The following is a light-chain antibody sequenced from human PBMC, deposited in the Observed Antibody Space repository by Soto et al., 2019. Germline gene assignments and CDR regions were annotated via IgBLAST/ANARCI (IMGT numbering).Light chain of an antibody. CDR3: SSYAGSNNYV. CDR2: AVS. V-gene: IGLV2-8*01. Sequence: QSALTQPPSASGSPGQSVTISCTGTSSDVGSYDYVSWYQQHPGKAPNLIIYAVSKRPSGVPDRFSGSKSGNTSSLTVSGLQAEDEADYYCSSYAGSNNYVFGTGTKLTVL. J-gene: IGLJ1*01. CDR1: SSDVGSYDY.